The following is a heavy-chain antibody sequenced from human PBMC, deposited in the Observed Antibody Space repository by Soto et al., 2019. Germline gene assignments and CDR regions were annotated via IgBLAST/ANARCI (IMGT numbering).Heavy chain of an antibody. CDR3: ARPILRGSYHYGMEV. J-gene: IGHJ6*02. V-gene: IGHV3-30*03. CDR1: DLTCCSFV. D-gene: IGHD3-16*01. Sequence: GGSLRVSSEASDLTCCSFVRHRVRQSKGRSLESVALISFSGRIEYYADSVKSRFIVSRDRSGRMVCLQMDRPRPDDTASYYSARPILRGSYHYGMEVWGQGTTVTVSS. CDR2: ISFSGRIE.